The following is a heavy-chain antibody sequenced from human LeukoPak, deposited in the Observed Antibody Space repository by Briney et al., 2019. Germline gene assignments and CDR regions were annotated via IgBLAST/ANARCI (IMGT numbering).Heavy chain of an antibody. CDR1: GLSLSNYD. CDR2: IRYDGNYN. V-gene: IGHV3-30*02. Sequence: PGGSLRLSCTASGLSLSNYDIHWVRQAPGKGLEWVAFIRYDGNYNYYADIVKGRFTISRDDSKNTMFLQMTNLRPDDTAVYFCAKGRMTVFESWGQGTLVTVSS. J-gene: IGHJ4*02. D-gene: IGHD2-21*02. CDR3: AKGRMTVFES.